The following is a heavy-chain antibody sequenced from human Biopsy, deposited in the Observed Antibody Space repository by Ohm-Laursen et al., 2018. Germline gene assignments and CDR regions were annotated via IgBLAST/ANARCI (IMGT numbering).Heavy chain of an antibody. V-gene: IGHV1-8*01. J-gene: IGHJ5*02. Sequence: ASVKVSCKASGYSFSTYDVNWVRQARGQGLEWMGWMIPSSGKTGYAQRFQGRVTLTMNTSISTAYMELNGLRSEDTAVYFCARGYSRRVSIFEASIYWFDTWGQGTLVTVSS. D-gene: IGHD6-6*01. CDR1: GYSFSTYD. CDR3: ARGYSRRVSIFEASIYWFDT. CDR2: MIPSSGKT.